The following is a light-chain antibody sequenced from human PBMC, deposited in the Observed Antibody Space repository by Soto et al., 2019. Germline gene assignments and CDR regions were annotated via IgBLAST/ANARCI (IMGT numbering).Light chain of an antibody. J-gene: IGKJ5*01. V-gene: IGKV1-12*01. CDR3: QQANSFPIT. CDR1: QGVSNY. CDR2: DAS. Sequence: DIQMTQSPSTLSSSVGDRATLSCRASQGVSNYLAWYQQKPGQAPRRLIYDASSLQSGVPARISGSGSGTDFTLTISSLQPEDFATYYCQQANSFPITFGQGTRLEIK.